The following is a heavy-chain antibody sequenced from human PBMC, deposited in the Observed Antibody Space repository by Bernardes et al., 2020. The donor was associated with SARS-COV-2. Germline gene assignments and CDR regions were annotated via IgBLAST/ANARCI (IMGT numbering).Heavy chain of an antibody. CDR2: FDPADGDT. CDR1: GYTLSEVS. J-gene: IGHJ6*02. V-gene: IGHV1-24*01. Sequence: ASVKVSCKISGYTLSEVSMHWVRQAPGKGLEWMGSFDPADGDTTYSRNFEDRISMREDTSTGTAYMQLSSLRYEDTAVYYCATPGGLLSTYNDGMDVWGQGTTVTVSS. D-gene: IGHD1-20*01. CDR3: ATPGGLLSTYNDGMDV.